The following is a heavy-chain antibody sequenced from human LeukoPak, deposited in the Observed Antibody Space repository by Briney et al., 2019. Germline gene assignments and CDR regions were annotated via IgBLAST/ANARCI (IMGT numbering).Heavy chain of an antibody. V-gene: IGHV4-59*01. D-gene: IGHD3-10*01. Sequence: KSSETLSLTCTVSGGSISSYYWSWIRQPPGKGLEWIGYIYYSGSTNYNPSLKSRVTISADTSKNQFSLKLSSVTAADTAVYYCAREYYGSGSYVIDYWGQGTLVTVSS. J-gene: IGHJ4*02. CDR1: GGSISSYY. CDR2: IYYSGST. CDR3: AREYYGSGSYVIDY.